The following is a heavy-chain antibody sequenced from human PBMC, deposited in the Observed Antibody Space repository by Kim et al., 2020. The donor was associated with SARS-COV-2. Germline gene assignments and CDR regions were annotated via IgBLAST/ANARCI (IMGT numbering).Heavy chain of an antibody. CDR3: TRVAGKTFAFLDAFDI. D-gene: IGHD1-1*01. J-gene: IGHJ3*02. CDR1: GFTFSDSA. V-gene: IGHV3-73*01. CDR2: IRSKPNSYAT. Sequence: GGSLRLSCAASGFTFSDSAIHWVRQASGKGLEWVGRIRSKPNSYATAYAASVKGRFTISRDDSKNTAYLQMNNLKTEDTAVYYCTRVAGKTFAFLDAFDICGQVTIGCVSS.